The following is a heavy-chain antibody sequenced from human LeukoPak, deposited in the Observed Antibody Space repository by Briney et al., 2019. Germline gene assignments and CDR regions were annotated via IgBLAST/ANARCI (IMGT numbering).Heavy chain of an antibody. V-gene: IGHV4-59*01. CDR3: ARDRNFWSGYLDY. D-gene: IGHD3-3*01. J-gene: IGHJ4*02. Sequence: SETLSLTCAVYGGSFSGYYWSWIRQPPGKGLEWIGYIYYSGSTNYNPSLKSRVTISVDTSKNQFSLKLSSVTAADTAVYYCARDRNFWSGYLDYWGQGTLVTVSS. CDR1: GGSFSGYY. CDR2: IYYSGST.